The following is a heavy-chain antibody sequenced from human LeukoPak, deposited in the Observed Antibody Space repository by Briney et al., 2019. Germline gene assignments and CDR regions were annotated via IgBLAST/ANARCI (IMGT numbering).Heavy chain of an antibody. J-gene: IGHJ3*02. V-gene: IGHV3-23*01. CDR3: ARESYCSGGSCYSGRAFDI. D-gene: IGHD2-15*01. Sequence: PGGSLRLSCAVSGFTFSSYGMSWVRQAPGKGLEWVSGISGRGGSTYYADSVKGRFTISRDNSKNTLYLQMNSPRAEDTAVYYCARESYCSGGSCYSGRAFDIWGQGTMVTVSS. CDR2: ISGRGGST. CDR1: GFTFSSYG.